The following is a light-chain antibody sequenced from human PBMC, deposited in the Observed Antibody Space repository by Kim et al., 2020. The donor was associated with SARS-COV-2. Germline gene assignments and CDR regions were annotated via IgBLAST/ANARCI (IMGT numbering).Light chain of an antibody. CDR3: CSYAGSSTFVV. J-gene: IGLJ2*01. V-gene: IGLV2-23*01. CDR2: EGS. CDR1: SSDVRSYNL. Sequence: QSITISCTGTSSDVRSYNLVSWYQQHPGKAPKLMIYEGSKRPSGVSNHFSGSKSGNAASLTISGLQAEDEADYYCCSYAGSSTFVVFGGGTKLTVL.